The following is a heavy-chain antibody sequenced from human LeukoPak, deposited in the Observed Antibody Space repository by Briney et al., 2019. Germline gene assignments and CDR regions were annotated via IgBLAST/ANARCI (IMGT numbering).Heavy chain of an antibody. D-gene: IGHD6-13*01. V-gene: IGHV4-4*07. CDR3: ARHIAAAGNLFDY. J-gene: IGHJ4*02. CDR2: IYTSGST. CDR1: GFTFSSYA. Sequence: GSLRLSCAASGFTFSSYAMSWIRQPAGKGLEWIGRIYTSGSTNYNPSLKSRVTISVDTSKNQFSLKLSSVTAADTAVYYCARHIAAAGNLFDYWGQGTLVTVSS.